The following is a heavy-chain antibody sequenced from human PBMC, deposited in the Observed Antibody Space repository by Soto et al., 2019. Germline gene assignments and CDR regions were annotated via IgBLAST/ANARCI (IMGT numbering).Heavy chain of an antibody. J-gene: IGHJ6*02. CDR3: ASKLAAVAGPCYYYYGMDV. CDR2: IYSCGST. CDR1: GFTVSSNY. V-gene: IGHV3-66*03. Sequence: AGGSLRLSCAASGFTVSSNYMSWVRQAPGRGLEWVSVIYSCGSTYYADSVKGRFTISRDNSKNTLYLQMNSLRAEDTAVYYCASKLAAVAGPCYYYYGMDVWGQGTTVTVSS. D-gene: IGHD6-19*01.